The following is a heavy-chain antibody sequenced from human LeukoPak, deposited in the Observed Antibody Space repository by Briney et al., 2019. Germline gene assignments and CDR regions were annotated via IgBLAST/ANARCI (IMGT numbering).Heavy chain of an antibody. CDR1: GGSMSYYY. CDR3: ARGLTAVASDY. CDR2: IYYSGST. V-gene: IGHV4-59*01. D-gene: IGHD6-19*01. Sequence: SESLSLTCTVSGGSMSYYYWNWIRQPPGKGLEWIGYIYYSGSTNYKPSLKSRVTISIDTSKNQFSLKLSSVTAADTAVYYCARGLTAVASDYWGQGTLVTASS. J-gene: IGHJ4*02.